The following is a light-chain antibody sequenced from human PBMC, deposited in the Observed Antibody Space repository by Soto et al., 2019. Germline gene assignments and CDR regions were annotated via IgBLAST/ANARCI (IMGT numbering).Light chain of an antibody. CDR1: QSVGRY. V-gene: IGKV3-11*01. CDR3: QQRSSWPT. J-gene: IGKJ4*01. Sequence: EIVLTQSPATLSLSPGERATLSCRASQSVGRYLAWYQQKPGQAPRLLIYDTSNRATDIPARFSGSGSGTDFTLTISSLEPEDFALYYCQQRSSWPTFGGGTKVDIK. CDR2: DTS.